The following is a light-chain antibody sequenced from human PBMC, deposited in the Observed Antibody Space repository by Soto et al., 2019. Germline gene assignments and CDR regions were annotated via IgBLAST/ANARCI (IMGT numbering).Light chain of an antibody. J-gene: IGKJ1*01. V-gene: IGKV1-39*01. Sequence: DIQMTQSLSSLSASVGDRVTITCRASQSIGSHLNWYQQTPGRAPSLLIYGASSLQSGVPARFSASGFGTDFTLTISSLQPEDVATYYCQQTHYAPWTFGLGTKVEI. CDR1: QSIGSH. CDR2: GAS. CDR3: QQTHYAPWT.